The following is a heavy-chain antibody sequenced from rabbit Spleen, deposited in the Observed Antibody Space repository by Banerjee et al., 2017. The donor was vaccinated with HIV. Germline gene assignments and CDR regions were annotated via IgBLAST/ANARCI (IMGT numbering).Heavy chain of an antibody. Sequence: QSLEESGGDLVKTGASLTLTCTASGFSFSSSYYMCWVRQAPGKGLEWIGCVNAGSSVSTYYASWAKGRFTISKTSSTTVTLQMTSLTAADTATYFCARGSATMTMVITGYYLGLWGPGTLV. CDR1: GFSFSSSYY. V-gene: IGHV1S40*01. CDR3: ARGSATMTMVITGYYLGL. J-gene: IGHJ4*01. CDR2: VNAGSSVST. D-gene: IGHD2-1*01.